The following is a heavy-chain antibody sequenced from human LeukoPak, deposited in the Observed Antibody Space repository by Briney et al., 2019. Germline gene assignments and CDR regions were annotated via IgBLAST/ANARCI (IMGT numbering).Heavy chain of an antibody. CDR2: INPNSGGT. Sequence: ASVKVSCKASGYTFTGCYMHWERQAPGQGLEWMGWINPNSGGTNYAQKFQGRVTMTRDTSISTAYMELSRLGSDDTAVYYCATEYYYDSSGYYTGYFDYWGQGTLGTVSS. D-gene: IGHD3-22*01. CDR1: GYTFTGCY. CDR3: ATEYYYDSSGYYTGYFDY. J-gene: IGHJ4*02. V-gene: IGHV1-2*02.